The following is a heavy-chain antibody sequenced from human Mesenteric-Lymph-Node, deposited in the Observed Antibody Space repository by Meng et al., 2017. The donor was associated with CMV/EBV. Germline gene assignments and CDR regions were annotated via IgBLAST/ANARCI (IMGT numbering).Heavy chain of an antibody. Sequence: SGYSFTSYWIGWVRQMPGKGLEWMGIIYPGDSDTRYSPSFQGQVTISADKSISTAYLQWSSLKASDTAMYYCARRGVNYGDLYYFDYWGQGTLVTVSS. CDR3: ARRGVNYGDLYYFDY. D-gene: IGHD4-17*01. CDR2: IYPGDSDT. J-gene: IGHJ4*02. CDR1: GYSFTSYW. V-gene: IGHV5-51*01.